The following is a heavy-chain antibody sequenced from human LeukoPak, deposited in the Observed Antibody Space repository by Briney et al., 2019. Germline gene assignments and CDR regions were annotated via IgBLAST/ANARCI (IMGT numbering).Heavy chain of an antibody. CDR2: ISSSSSYI. CDR3: ARTLQLGGAFDI. CDR1: GFTFSSYS. D-gene: IGHD5-18*01. J-gene: IGHJ3*02. V-gene: IGHV3-21*01. Sequence: GGSLRLSCAASGFTFSSYSMNWVRQAPGKGLEWVSSISSSSSYIYYADSVKGRFTISRDNAKNSLYLQMNSLRAEDTAVYYCARTLQLGGAFDIWGQGTMVTVSS.